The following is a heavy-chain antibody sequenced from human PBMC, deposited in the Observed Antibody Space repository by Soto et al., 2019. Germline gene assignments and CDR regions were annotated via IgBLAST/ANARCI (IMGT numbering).Heavy chain of an antibody. CDR2: VSGYNGDT. J-gene: IGHJ6*02. CDR3: AKNGQPPYYYYAMDV. CDR1: GYTFSRYG. D-gene: IGHD2-8*01. V-gene: IGHV1-18*01. Sequence: QGQLVQSGPEVKKPGASVKVSCKASGYTFSRYGISWVRQAPGQGLEWMGWVSGYNGDTKYAQKVQGRVTMTIDTSTYTAYMDLRSLTSDDTAIYYCAKNGQPPYYYYAMDVWGQGTTVTVSS.